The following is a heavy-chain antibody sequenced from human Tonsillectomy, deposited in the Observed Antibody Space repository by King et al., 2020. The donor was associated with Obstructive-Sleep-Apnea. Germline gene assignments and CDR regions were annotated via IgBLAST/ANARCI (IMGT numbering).Heavy chain of an antibody. V-gene: IGHV1-46*03. CDR3: AREEYCSGGTCLYGMDV. CDR2: INPSGGAT. D-gene: IGHD2-15*01. CDR1: GYTFTNYY. Sequence: QLVQSGAEVRKPGASVKVSCKASGYTFTNYYMHWVRQAPGHGLEWVGIINPSGGATSSAQKFQGRVTMTRDTSTSTVYMELSSLRSEDTAVYYCAREEYCSGGTCLYGMDVWGQGTAVTVSS. J-gene: IGHJ6*02.